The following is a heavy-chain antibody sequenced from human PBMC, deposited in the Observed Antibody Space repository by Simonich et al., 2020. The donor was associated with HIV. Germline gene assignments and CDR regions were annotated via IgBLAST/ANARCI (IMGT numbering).Heavy chain of an antibody. Sequence: QVQLQQWGAGLLKPSETLSLTCAVYGGSFSGYYWSWIRQPPGKGLEWIGEINHSSSTNYNPSLKSRGTIAVDTSKNQFSLKLSAVTAADTALYYCARGLAGDAFDIWGQGTMVTVSS. J-gene: IGHJ3*02. CDR1: GGSFSGYY. CDR3: ARGLAGDAFDI. CDR2: INHSSST. D-gene: IGHD6-19*01. V-gene: IGHV4-34*02.